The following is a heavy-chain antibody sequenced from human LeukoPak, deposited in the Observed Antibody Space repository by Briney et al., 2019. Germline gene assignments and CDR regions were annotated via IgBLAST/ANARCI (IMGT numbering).Heavy chain of an antibody. CDR3: AKVRQGYCSCGSCSRGGTPMDV. V-gene: IGHV3-30*02. D-gene: IGHD2-15*01. J-gene: IGHJ6*03. Sequence: PGGPLRLSCAASGVTFRRYRKHGVREAPDKGLEGVEFIWFDESYKDYADSVKRRFTISRDKSKNTLYLQMNSLRAEDTAVYYCAKVRQGYCSCGSCSRGGTPMDVWGKGTTVTISS. CDR2: IWFDESYK. CDR1: GVTFRRYR.